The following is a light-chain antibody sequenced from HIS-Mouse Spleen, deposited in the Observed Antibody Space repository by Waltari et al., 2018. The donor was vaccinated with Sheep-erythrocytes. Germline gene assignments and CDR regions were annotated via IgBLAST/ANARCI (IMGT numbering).Light chain of an antibody. V-gene: IGLV2-23*01. J-gene: IGLJ3*02. CDR3: CSYAGSSTPWV. CDR1: SSDVGSYNL. CDR2: EGS. Sequence: QSALTQPASVSGSPGQSITISCTGTSSDVGSYNLVSWYQQHPGQAPKLMIYEGSKRPSGVSNRFSGSKSGNTASLTISGLQVEDEADYYCCSYAGSSTPWVFGGGTKLTVL.